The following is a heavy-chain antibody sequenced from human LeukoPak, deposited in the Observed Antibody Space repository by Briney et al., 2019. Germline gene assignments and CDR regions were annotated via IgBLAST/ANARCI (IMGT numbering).Heavy chain of an antibody. CDR1: GGYTSSANHH. D-gene: IGHD3-16*01. CDR3: ARAPYYFVPPIDS. V-gene: IGHV4-39*07. J-gene: IGHJ4*02. CDR2: IHHSGTS. Sequence: PSETLSLSCTVSGGYTSSANHHWGWIRQAPGKGLEWIGSIHHSGTSNYNPSPKSRVSISVDTSKNQFSLEVHSVTAADTAVYYCARAPYYFVPPIDSWGQGTLVIVSS.